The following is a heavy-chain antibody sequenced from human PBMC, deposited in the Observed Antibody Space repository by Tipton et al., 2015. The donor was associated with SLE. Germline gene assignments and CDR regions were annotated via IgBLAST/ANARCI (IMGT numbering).Heavy chain of an antibody. CDR3: ARDRTVTPYNWFDP. Sequence: TLSLTCTVSGGSISSYYWSWIRQPPGKGLEWIGYIYTSGSTNYNPSLKSRVTISVDTSKNQFSLKLSSVTAADTAVYYCARDRTVTPYNWFDPWGQGTLVTVSS. D-gene: IGHD4-17*01. V-gene: IGHV4-4*08. J-gene: IGHJ5*02. CDR1: GGSISSYY. CDR2: IYTSGST.